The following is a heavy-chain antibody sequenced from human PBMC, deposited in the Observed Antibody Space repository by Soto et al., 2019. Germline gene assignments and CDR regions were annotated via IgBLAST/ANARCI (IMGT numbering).Heavy chain of an antibody. CDR3: ARVPAPSLWFGMDV. D-gene: IGHD3-9*01. J-gene: IGHJ6*02. Sequence: QVQLQESGPGLVKPSQTLSLTYTVSGGSIGSGDYYWSWIRQPPGKCLEWIGYIYYSGTTFYSPSLRIRVTIALDMSKNQYSLQLSSVTAADAAVYYCARVPAPSLWFGMDVWGQGTTVAVSS. CDR1: GGSIGSGDYY. CDR2: IYYSGTT. V-gene: IGHV4-30-4*01.